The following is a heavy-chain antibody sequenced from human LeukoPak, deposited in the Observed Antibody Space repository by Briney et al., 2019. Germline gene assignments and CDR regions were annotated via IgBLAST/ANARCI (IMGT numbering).Heavy chain of an antibody. D-gene: IGHD1-1*01. V-gene: IGHV1-69*04. CDR2: TIPMLGVP. CDR1: GYTFTSYG. CDR3: AGDRPNWKFEVDLFDG. J-gene: IGHJ4*02. Sequence: SVKVSCKASGYTFTSYGISWVRQAPGQGLEWMGRTIPMLGVPNYAQKFQGRVTISADESTNTAYMELSSLTSEDTAVYYCAGDRPNWKFEVDLFDGWGQGTLVVVSS.